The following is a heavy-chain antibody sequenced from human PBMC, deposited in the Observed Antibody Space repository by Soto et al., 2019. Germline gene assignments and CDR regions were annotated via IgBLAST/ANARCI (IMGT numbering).Heavy chain of an antibody. CDR2: IYYSGST. J-gene: IGHJ3*02. CDR3: ARYPAVTKDAFDI. V-gene: IGHV4-61*01. D-gene: IGHD4-4*01. CDR1: GGSVSSGSYY. Sequence: SETLSITCTVSGGSVSSGSYYWSWIRQPPGKGLEWIGYIYYSGSTNYNPSLKSRVTISVDTSKNQFSLKPSSVTAADTAVYYCARYPAVTKDAFDIRGQGTMVTVSS.